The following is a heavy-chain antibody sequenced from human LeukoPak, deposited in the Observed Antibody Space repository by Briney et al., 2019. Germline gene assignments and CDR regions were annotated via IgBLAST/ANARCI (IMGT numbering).Heavy chain of an antibody. V-gene: IGHV4-39*01. J-gene: IGHJ4*02. CDR1: GGSISSSSYY. CDR2: IYYSGST. D-gene: IGHD3-10*01. Sequence: PSATLSLTCTVSGGSISSSSYYWGWIRQPPGRGLERIGSIYYSGSTYYNPSLKSRVTISVDTSNNQFSLKLSSVTAADTAVYYCASRTLWFGESGVDYWGQGTLVTVSS. CDR3: ASRTLWFGESGVDY.